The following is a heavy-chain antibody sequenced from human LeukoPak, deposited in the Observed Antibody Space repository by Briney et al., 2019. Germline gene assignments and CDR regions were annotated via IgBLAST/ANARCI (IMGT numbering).Heavy chain of an antibody. V-gene: IGHV3-15*01. J-gene: IGHJ4*02. Sequence: PGGSLRLSCAASGFTFSNAWMSWVRQAPGKGLEWVGRIKSKTDGGTTDYAAPVKGRFTISRDDSKNTLYLQMNSLKTEDTAVYYCTTGYYDYVWGSQLGDYWGQGTLVTVSS. CDR1: GFTFSNAW. CDR2: IKSKTDGGTT. CDR3: TTGYYDYVWGSQLGDY. D-gene: IGHD3-16*01.